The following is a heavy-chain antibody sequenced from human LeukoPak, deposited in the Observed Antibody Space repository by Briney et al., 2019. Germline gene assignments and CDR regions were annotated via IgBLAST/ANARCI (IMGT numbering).Heavy chain of an antibody. CDR2: ISYDGSNK. CDR3: AKDSSYYYGSEDY. D-gene: IGHD3-10*01. V-gene: IGHV3-30-3*01. J-gene: IGHJ4*02. CDR1: GFTFSSYV. Sequence: PGGSLRLSCAASGFTFSSYVMHWVRQAPGKGLEWVAVISYDGSNKYYADSVKGRFTISRDNSKNTLYLQMNSLRAEDTAVYYCAKDSSYYYGSEDYWGQGTLVTVSS.